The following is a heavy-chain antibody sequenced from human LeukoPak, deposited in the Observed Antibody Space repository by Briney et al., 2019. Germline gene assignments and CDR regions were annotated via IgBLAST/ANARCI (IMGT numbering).Heavy chain of an antibody. CDR3: VRKIQWLAQLDL. CDR2: INHSGST. J-gene: IGHJ5*02. D-gene: IGHD6-19*01. CDR1: GGSFSGYY. Sequence: SETLSLTCAVYGGSFSGYYWSWIRQPPGKGLEWIGEINHSGSTNYNPSLKSRVTISVDTSKNQFSLKLSSVTAADTAVYYCVRKIQWLAQLDLWGQGTLVTVSS. V-gene: IGHV4-34*01.